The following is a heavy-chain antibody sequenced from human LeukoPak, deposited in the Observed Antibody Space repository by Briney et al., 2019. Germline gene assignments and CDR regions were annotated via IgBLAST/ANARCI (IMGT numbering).Heavy chain of an antibody. CDR3: ARDLWGSSSSQLATFDY. Sequence: GGSLRLSCAASGFTFDDYAMHWVRQAPGKGLEWVSGISWSSGSIGYADSVKGRFTISRDNAKNSLYLQMNSLRAEDTAFYYCARDLWGSSSSQLATFDYWGQGTLVTVSS. J-gene: IGHJ4*02. D-gene: IGHD6-6*01. V-gene: IGHV3-9*01. CDR1: GFTFDDYA. CDR2: ISWSSGSI.